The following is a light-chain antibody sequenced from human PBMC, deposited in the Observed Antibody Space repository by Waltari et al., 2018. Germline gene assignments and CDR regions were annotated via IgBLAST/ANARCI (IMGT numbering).Light chain of an antibody. Sequence: QSALTPPSFVSGSPVQSITIPCSGTISDEGGFNSACWYQQHPGKAPKLMIYDVSKRPSGVSNRFSGSKSGNTASLTISGLQAEDEADYYCSSYTSSSTLVFGGGTKLTVL. J-gene: IGLJ2*01. CDR1: ISDEGGFNS. CDR2: DVS. CDR3: SSYTSSSTLV. V-gene: IGLV2-14*01.